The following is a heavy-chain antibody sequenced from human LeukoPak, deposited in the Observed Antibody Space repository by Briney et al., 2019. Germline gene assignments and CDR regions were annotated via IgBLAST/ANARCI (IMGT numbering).Heavy chain of an antibody. CDR2: ISSSGSPI. V-gene: IGHV3-11*04. CDR1: GFTFSDYF. CDR3: ARGSFLITFGGFIG. D-gene: IGHD3-16*02. J-gene: IGHJ4*02. Sequence: GGSLRLSCATSGFTFSDYFMSWIRQAPGKGLEWVSYISSSGSPIYYADSVKGRFTISRDNAKNSLFLQMDSLRAEDTAVYYCARGSFLITFGGFIGWGQGTLVTVSS.